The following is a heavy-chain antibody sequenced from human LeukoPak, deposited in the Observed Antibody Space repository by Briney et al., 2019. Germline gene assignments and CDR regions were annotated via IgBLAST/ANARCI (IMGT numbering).Heavy chain of an antibody. CDR2: IYSSGST. V-gene: IGHV3-66*01. CDR1: GFTVSSNY. CDR3: ARDAVSGTAYYYGMDV. Sequence: GGSLRLSCVASGFTVSSNYMSWVRQAPGKGLEWVSVIYSSGSTYHADSVKGRFTISRGKSKNTLYLQMNSLRAEDTAVYYCARDAVSGTAYYYGMDVWGQGTTVTVSS. J-gene: IGHJ6*02. D-gene: IGHD6-19*01.